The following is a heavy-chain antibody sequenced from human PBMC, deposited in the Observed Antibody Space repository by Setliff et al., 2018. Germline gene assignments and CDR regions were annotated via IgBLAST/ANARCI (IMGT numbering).Heavy chain of an antibody. Sequence: ASVKVSCKASEYTFTGYYMHWVRQAPGQGLEWMGWINPNSGGTNYAQKFQGWVTMTRDTSISTAYMELSRLRSDDTAVYYCARDSYSSSWYGASYYFDYWGQGTLVTVSS. V-gene: IGHV1-2*04. J-gene: IGHJ4*02. CDR1: EYTFTGYY. CDR2: INPNSGGT. CDR3: ARDSYSSSWYGASYYFDY. D-gene: IGHD6-13*01.